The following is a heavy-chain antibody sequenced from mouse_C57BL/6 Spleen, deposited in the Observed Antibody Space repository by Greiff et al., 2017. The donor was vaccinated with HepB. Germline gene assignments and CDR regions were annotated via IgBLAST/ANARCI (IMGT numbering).Heavy chain of an antibody. Sequence: QVQLQQSGAELVRPGTSVKVSCKASGYAFTNYLIEWVKQRPGQGLEWIGVINPGSGGTNYNEKFKGKATLTADKSASTAYMQLSSLTSEDSAVYFCARGNYYGSEVYFDYWGQGTTLTVSS. CDR1: GYAFTNYL. CDR2: INPGSGGT. D-gene: IGHD1-1*01. V-gene: IGHV1-54*01. CDR3: ARGNYYGSEVYFDY. J-gene: IGHJ2*01.